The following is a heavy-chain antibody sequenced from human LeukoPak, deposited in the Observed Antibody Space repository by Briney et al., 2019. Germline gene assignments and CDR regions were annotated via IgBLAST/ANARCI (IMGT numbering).Heavy chain of an antibody. Sequence: GGSLRLSCAASGFTFSSYAMHWVRQAPGKGLEWVAVISYDGSNKYYADSVKGRFTISRDNSKNTLYLQMNSLRAEDTAAYYCARDGRYWGQGTLVTVSS. CDR2: ISYDGSNK. CDR3: ARDGRY. J-gene: IGHJ4*02. V-gene: IGHV3-30*04. CDR1: GFTFSSYA.